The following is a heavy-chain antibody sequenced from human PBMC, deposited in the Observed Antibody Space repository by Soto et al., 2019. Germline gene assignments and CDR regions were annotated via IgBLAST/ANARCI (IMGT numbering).Heavy chain of an antibody. J-gene: IGHJ4*02. CDR2: ISSSSSTI. D-gene: IGHD3-22*01. Sequence: EVQLVESGGGLVQPGGSLRLSCAAPGFPFRSNNRNWFRQPPGKGPEWVSYISSSSSTIYYADSVKGRFTISRDNAKNSLYLQMNSLRDEDTAVYYCARDSSGYYYGFDYWGQGTLVTVSS. CDR3: ARDSSGYYYGFDY. CDR1: GFPFRSNN. V-gene: IGHV3-48*02.